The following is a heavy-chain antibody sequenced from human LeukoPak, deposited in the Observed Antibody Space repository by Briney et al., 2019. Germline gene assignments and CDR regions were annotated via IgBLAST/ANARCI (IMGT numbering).Heavy chain of an antibody. Sequence: SETLSLTCTVSGGSIRSYYWTWIRQPAGKGLDWIGRIYTYGITNYNPSLKSRVTMSIDTPKNQFSLKVTSGTAADTAVYYCARLTSSYYMDVWGKGTTVIVS. V-gene: IGHV4-4*07. D-gene: IGHD2-2*01. CDR1: GGSIRSYY. J-gene: IGHJ6*03. CDR2: IYTYGIT. CDR3: ARLTSSYYMDV.